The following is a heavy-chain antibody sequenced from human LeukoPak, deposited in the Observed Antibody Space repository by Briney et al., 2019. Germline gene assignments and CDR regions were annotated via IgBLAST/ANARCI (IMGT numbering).Heavy chain of an antibody. CDR2: IYYSGTT. V-gene: IGHV4-59*01. Sequence: PSETLSLTCTVSGGSINSYFWSWIRQPPGKGLEWIGYIYYSGTTNYNPSLKSRVIISVDMSKTQFSLKLTSVTAADTAVYYCARADYDSSTDYWGQGTLVTVSS. D-gene: IGHD3-22*01. CDR1: GGSINSYF. CDR3: ARADYDSSTDY. J-gene: IGHJ4*02.